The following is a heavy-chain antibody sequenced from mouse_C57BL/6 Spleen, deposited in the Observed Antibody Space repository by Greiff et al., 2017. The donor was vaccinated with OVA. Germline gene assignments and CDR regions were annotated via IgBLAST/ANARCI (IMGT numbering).Heavy chain of an antibody. CDR2: IDPEDGET. CDR1: GFNIKDYY. Sequence: VQLQQSGAELVKPGASVKLSCTASGFNIKDYYMHWVKQRTEQGLEWIGRIDPEDGETKYAPKFPGKATITADTSSNTAYLQLSSLTSEDTAVYYGARPPSYGSSYGYFDVWGTGTTVTVSS. D-gene: IGHD1-1*01. V-gene: IGHV14-2*01. J-gene: IGHJ1*03. CDR3: ARPPSYGSSYGYFDV.